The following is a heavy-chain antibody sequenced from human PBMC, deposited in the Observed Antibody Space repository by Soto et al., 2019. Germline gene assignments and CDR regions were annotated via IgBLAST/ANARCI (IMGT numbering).Heavy chain of an antibody. D-gene: IGHD2-2*02. CDR3: ARDAGYCSSTSCYRGYYYYGMDV. Sequence: ASVKVSCEASGYTFTSYAIHWVRQAPGQRLEWMGWINAGNGNTKYSQKFQGRVTITRDTSASTAYMELSSLRSEDTAVYYCARDAGYCSSTSCYRGYYYYGMDVWGQGTTVTVSS. V-gene: IGHV1-3*01. CDR1: GYTFTSYA. CDR2: INAGNGNT. J-gene: IGHJ6*02.